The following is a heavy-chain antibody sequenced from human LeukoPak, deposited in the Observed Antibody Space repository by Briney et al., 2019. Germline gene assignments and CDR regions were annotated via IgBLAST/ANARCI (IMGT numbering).Heavy chain of an antibody. J-gene: IGHJ4*02. Sequence: PGGSLRLSCAASGFTFSSYGMHWVRQAPGKGLEWVALISYDGGNKNYADSVRGRFTISRDNSKNTLYLQMNSLRAEDTAVYYCAKDSSSTWFGGDSKWGQGTLVTVSS. CDR2: ISYDGGNK. V-gene: IGHV3-30*18. CDR3: AKDSSSTWFGGDSK. CDR1: GFTFSSYG. D-gene: IGHD3-10*01.